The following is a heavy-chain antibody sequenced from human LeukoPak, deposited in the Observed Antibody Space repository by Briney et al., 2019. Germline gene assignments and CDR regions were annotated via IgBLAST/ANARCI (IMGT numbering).Heavy chain of an antibody. J-gene: IGHJ4*02. V-gene: IGHV3-7*01. CDR1: GFTFSSFW. Sequence: PGGSLRLSCTASGFTFSSFWMNWVRQPPGKGLEWVAHIKLNGGGKDYAGSVKGRFTISRDDAKNSVYLEINSLRAEDTAVYYCARDADGHFGSWGQGTLVTVSS. CDR2: IKLNGGGK. CDR3: ARDADGHFGS. D-gene: IGHD5-24*01.